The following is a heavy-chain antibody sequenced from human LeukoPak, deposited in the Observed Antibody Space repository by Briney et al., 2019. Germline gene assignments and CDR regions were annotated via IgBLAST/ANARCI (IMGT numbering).Heavy chain of an antibody. D-gene: IGHD5-18*01. CDR2: IYYTGNT. CDR1: GDTISTSDHY. V-gene: IGHV4-39*01. CDR3: ARARRGYSYGIDY. Sequence: SETLSLTCSVSGDTISTSDHYWGWIRQPPGKGLEWIGSIYYTGNTYYNPSLKSRVTISVDTSKNQFSLKLSSVTAADTAVYYCARARRGYSYGIDYWGQGTLVTVSS. J-gene: IGHJ4*02.